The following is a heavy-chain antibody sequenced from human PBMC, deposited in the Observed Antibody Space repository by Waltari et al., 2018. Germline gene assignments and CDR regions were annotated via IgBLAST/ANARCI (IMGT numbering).Heavy chain of an antibody. D-gene: IGHD3-16*01. CDR2: IYNDGST. CDR1: GFTVRDNY. Sequence: EEQLVESGGRLVQSGGSLRLSCAASGFTVRDNYMTGVRQAPGKGREWVSVIYNDGSTFYAESVKGRFTISREISRNEVSLQMHSVRGDDAGIYYCAREWSNATTWFGGYFDLWGQGTQVIVSS. CDR3: AREWSNATTWFGGYFDL. J-gene: IGHJ4*02. V-gene: IGHV3-53*01.